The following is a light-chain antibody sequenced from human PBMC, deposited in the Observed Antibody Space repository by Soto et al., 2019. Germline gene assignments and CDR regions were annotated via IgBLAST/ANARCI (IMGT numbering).Light chain of an antibody. CDR1: QGIGTY. V-gene: IGKV1-9*01. Sequence: IQLTQSPSSLSASVGDRVTVTCRASQGIGTYLVWYQQKSGKAHTVLIYASSTLQTGVPSRFSGSGSGTDFSLTISSLHPEDVATYYCQQVDSYPRTFGQGTKVDIK. CDR2: ASS. J-gene: IGKJ1*01. CDR3: QQVDSYPRT.